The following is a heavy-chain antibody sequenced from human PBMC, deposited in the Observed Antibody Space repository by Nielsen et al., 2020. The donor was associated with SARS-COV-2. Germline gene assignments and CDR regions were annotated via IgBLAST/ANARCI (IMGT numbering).Heavy chain of an antibody. CDR1: GFTFSDYG. CDR3: AKDFWSSPNQVGPDY. D-gene: IGHD3-3*01. Sequence: GESLKISCAASGFTFSDYGIHWVRQAPGKGLEWMAIISRDASDTFYPDSVKSRFTVSRDNSKNTVYLQMNSLRPEDTAVYYCAKDFWSSPNQVGPDYWGQGTLVTVSS. CDR2: ISRDASDT. J-gene: IGHJ4*02. V-gene: IGHV3-30*18.